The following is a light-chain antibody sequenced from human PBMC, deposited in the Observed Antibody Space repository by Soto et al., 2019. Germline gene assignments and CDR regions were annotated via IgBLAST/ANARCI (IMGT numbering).Light chain of an antibody. V-gene: IGKV3-15*01. J-gene: IGKJ1*01. CDR2: GAS. CDR1: QSVSSN. CDR3: QHYNNWPRT. Sequence: EIVMTQSPATLSVSPGERVTLSCRASQSVSSNLAWYQQKPGQAPRLLIYGASTSATGIPARFSGSGSGTEVTITIISLQSEDFAVYYCQHYNNWPRTFGQGTKVEIK.